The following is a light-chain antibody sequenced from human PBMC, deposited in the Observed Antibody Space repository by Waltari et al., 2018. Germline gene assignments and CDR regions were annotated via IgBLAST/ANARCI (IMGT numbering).Light chain of an antibody. CDR3: QQANSFPPLT. J-gene: IGKJ4*01. V-gene: IGKV1D-12*01. Sequence: DIQMTQSPSSVSASVGDSAPITCRASQGISRWLAWYQQKPGKAPKLLIYAASSLQSGVPSRFSGSGSGTDFTLTISSLQPEDFATYYCQQANSFPPLTFGGGTKVEIK. CDR2: AAS. CDR1: QGISRW.